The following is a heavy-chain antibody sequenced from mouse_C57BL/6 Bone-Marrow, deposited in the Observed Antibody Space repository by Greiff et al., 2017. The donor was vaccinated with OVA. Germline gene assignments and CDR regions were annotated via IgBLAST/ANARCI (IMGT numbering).Heavy chain of an antibody. J-gene: IGHJ1*03. CDR1: GYTFTDYN. V-gene: IGHV1-22*01. CDR2: INPNNGGT. Sequence: VQLVESGPELVKPGASVKMSCKASGYTFTDYNMHWVKQSHGKSLEWIGYINPNNGGTSYNQKFKGKATLTVNKSSSTAYMELRSLTSEDSAVYYCARGGLRWYFDVWGTGTTVTVSS. D-gene: IGHD2-2*01. CDR3: ARGGLRWYFDV.